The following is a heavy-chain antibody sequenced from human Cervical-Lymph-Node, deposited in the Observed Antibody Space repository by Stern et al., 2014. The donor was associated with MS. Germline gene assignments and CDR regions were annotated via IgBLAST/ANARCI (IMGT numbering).Heavy chain of an antibody. Sequence: ESGPALVKPTQTLTLTCTFSGFSLSTSGMRVNWIRQPPGKALEWLARIAWDDDKFYSTSLKTRLTISKDTSKNQVVLTMTNMDPVDTATYYCARTTYCSGGSCYPDYWGQGTLVTVSS. V-gene: IGHV2-70*04. J-gene: IGHJ4*02. CDR2: IAWDDDK. CDR1: GFSLSTSGMR. D-gene: IGHD2-15*01. CDR3: ARTTYCSGGSCYPDY.